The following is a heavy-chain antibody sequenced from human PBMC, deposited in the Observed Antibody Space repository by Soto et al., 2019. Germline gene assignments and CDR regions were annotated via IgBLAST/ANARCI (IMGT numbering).Heavy chain of an antibody. Sequence: ASVKVSCKASGYTFTSYDINWVRQATGQGLELIGWMYPNSGNTGYAQNFQGRVTMTRNTSISTAYMELSSLRSEDTAVYYCARGGTVTTRIDYYYYYYMDVWGKGTTVTVSS. CDR2: MYPNSGNT. CDR1: GYTFTSYD. V-gene: IGHV1-8*01. J-gene: IGHJ6*03. D-gene: IGHD4-4*01. CDR3: ARGGTVTTRIDYYYYYYMDV.